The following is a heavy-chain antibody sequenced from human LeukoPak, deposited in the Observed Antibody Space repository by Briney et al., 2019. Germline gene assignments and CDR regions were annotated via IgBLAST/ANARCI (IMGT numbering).Heavy chain of an antibody. Sequence: ASVKVSCKASGYTFTSYDINWVRQATGQGLEWMGWINPNSGGTNYAQKFQGRVTMTRDTSISTAYMELSRLRSDDTAVYYCARDTTTVTTSFYFDYWGQGTLVTVSS. J-gene: IGHJ4*02. CDR2: INPNSGGT. CDR1: GYTFTSYD. V-gene: IGHV1-2*02. D-gene: IGHD4-4*01. CDR3: ARDTTTVTTSFYFDY.